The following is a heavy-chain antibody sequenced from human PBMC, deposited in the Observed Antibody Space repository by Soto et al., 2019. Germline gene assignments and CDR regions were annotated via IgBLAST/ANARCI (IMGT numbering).Heavy chain of an antibody. Sequence: HLVESGGDLVKPGGSLRLSCAASGFMFSSAWMSWVRQAPGKGLEWVGRIKSKRDGGTTDYAPPVTGRFVISRDDSKNTLYLQMNSLKTDDTAVYYCVEGWNDFWGQGTVVAVSS. V-gene: IGHV3-15*01. CDR2: IKSKRDGGTT. D-gene: IGHD1-1*01. J-gene: IGHJ4*02. CDR1: GFMFSSAW. CDR3: VEGWNDF.